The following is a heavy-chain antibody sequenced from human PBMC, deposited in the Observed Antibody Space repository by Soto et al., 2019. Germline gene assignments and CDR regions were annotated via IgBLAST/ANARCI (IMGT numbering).Heavy chain of an antibody. V-gene: IGHV1-69*13. CDR1: GGTFSSYA. Sequence: SVKVSCKASGGTFSSYAISWVRQAPGQGLEWMGGIIPIFGTANYAQKFQGRVTITADESTSTAYMELSSLRSEDTAVYYCARDRGIVVVPAARPSYYYYGMDVWGQGTTVTVSS. CDR3: ARDRGIVVVPAARPSYYYYGMDV. CDR2: IIPIFGTA. J-gene: IGHJ6*02. D-gene: IGHD2-2*02.